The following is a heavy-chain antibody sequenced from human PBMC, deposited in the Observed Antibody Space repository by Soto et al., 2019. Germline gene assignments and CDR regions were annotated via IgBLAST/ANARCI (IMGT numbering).Heavy chain of an antibody. CDR2: ISSSSSTI. Sequence: GGSLRLSCAASGFTFSSYSMNWVRQAPGKGLEWVSYISSSSSTIYYADSVKGRFTISRDNAKNSLYLQMNSLRAEDTAVYYCARGVKSGTTDYWGQGTLVTVSS. V-gene: IGHV3-48*01. J-gene: IGHJ4*02. CDR1: GFTFSSYS. D-gene: IGHD1-1*01. CDR3: ARGVKSGTTDY.